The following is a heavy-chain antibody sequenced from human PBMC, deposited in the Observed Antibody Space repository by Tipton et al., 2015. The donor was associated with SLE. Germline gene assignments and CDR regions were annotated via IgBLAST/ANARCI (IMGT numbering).Heavy chain of an antibody. V-gene: IGHV3-30-3*01. CDR2: ISYDGSNK. Sequence: SLRLSCAASGFTFSSFAMHWVRQAPGKVLEWVAVISYDGSNKYYADSVKGRFTISRDNSKNTLYLQMNSLRAEDTAVYYCAREAYGGYGDAFDIWGQGTMVTVSS. D-gene: IGHD5-12*01. CDR1: GFTFSSFA. J-gene: IGHJ3*02. CDR3: AREAYGGYGDAFDI.